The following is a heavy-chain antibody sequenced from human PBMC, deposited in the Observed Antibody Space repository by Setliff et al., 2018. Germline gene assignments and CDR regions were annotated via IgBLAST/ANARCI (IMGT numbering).Heavy chain of an antibody. CDR1: GYTFSESI. Sequence: GASVKVSCKASGYTFSESIVSWVRQAPGQGLEWMGWISPHTGNTFYAPQFKGRVIMTTDTSTNTAYMDLRSLRSDDTAVYYCERLVRFCTRTACQRLSGGEFWGQGTLVTVSS. J-gene: IGHJ4*02. V-gene: IGHV1-18*01. CDR3: ERLVRFCTRTACQRLSGGEF. CDR2: ISPHTGNT. D-gene: IGHD2-8*01.